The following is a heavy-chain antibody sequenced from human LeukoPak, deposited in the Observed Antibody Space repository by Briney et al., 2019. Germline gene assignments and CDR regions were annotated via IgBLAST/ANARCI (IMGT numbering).Heavy chain of an antibody. CDR2: INPNSGGT. Sequence: GASVKVSCKAAGYTFTGYEMLGVRQPQEQGLESMGRINPNSGGTNYAQKFQGRVTMTRDTSISTAYMELSRLRSDDTAVYYCARGYCSGGSCYSVENWFDPWGQGTLVTVSS. CDR3: ARGYCSGGSCYSVENWFDP. V-gene: IGHV1-2*06. D-gene: IGHD2-15*01. J-gene: IGHJ5*02. CDR1: GYTFTGYE.